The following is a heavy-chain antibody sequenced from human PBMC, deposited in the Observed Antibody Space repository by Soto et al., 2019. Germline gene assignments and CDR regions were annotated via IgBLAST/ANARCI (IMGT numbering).Heavy chain of an antibody. J-gene: IGHJ6*02. V-gene: IGHV3-72*01. D-gene: IGHD3-9*01. Sequence: GGSLRLSCAASGFTFSDHYMDWVRQAPGRGLEWVGRIRNKPNSYTTEYAASVKGRFIISRDDSKNSLYLQMNSLKTEDTAVDYCSNDKGHYVMEFWAQGTTVPVSS. CDR3: SNDKGHYVMEF. CDR1: GFTFSDHY. CDR2: IRNKPNSYTT.